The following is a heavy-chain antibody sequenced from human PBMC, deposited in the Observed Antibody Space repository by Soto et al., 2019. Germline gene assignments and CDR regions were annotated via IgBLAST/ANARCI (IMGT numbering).Heavy chain of an antibody. CDR1: GGSISSGDYY. D-gene: IGHD1-26*01. Sequence: KTSETLSLTCTVSGGSISSGDYYWSWIRQPPGKGLEWIGYIYYSGSTYHNPSLKSRVTISVNTSKNQFSLKLSSVTAADTAVYYCARDDGGSYARADYWGQGTLVTVSS. CDR3: ARDDGGSYARADY. CDR2: IYYSGST. V-gene: IGHV4-30-4*01. J-gene: IGHJ4*02.